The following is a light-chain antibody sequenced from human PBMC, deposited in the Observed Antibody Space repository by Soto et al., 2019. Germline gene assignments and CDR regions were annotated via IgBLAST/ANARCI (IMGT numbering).Light chain of an antibody. V-gene: IGKV3-11*01. Sequence: EIVLTQSPATLSLSPGERASLSCRASQSVSSYLAWYQQKPGQAPRLLIYDASNRATGIPARFSGSGSGTDFTLTISSLEPEDFAVYYCQHRANWPLTFGGGTKVEIK. J-gene: IGKJ4*01. CDR3: QHRANWPLT. CDR1: QSVSSY. CDR2: DAS.